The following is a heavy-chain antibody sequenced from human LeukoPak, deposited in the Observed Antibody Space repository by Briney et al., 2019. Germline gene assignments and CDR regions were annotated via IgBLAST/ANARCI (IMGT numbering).Heavy chain of an antibody. CDR3: ARVRQVVTPSFGPYYFDY. CDR1: GGSFSVYY. Sequence: PSETLSLTCAFYGGSFSVYYWSWIRQPPGKGREWIGEINHSGSTNYNPSLKSRVTISVDTSKNQFSLKLSSVTAADTAVYYCARVRQVVTPSFGPYYFDYWGQGTLVTASS. J-gene: IGHJ4*02. D-gene: IGHD4-23*01. CDR2: INHSGST. V-gene: IGHV4-34*01.